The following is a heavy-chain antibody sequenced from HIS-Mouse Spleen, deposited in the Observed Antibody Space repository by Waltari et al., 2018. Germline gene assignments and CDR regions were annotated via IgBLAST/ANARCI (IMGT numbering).Heavy chain of an antibody. V-gene: IGHV4-59*01. J-gene: IGHJ2*01. CDR1: GASITSYY. CDR2: IYYRGST. Sequence: QVQLQESGPGLVKPSETLSLTCTVSGASITSYYWSWIRQPPGKGLEWIGYIYYRGSTNYNPSLKSRVPISVDTSKNQFSLKLRSVTAADTAVYYCARASRDLLLPRYFDLWGRGTLVTVSS. CDR3: ARASRDLLLPRYFDL.